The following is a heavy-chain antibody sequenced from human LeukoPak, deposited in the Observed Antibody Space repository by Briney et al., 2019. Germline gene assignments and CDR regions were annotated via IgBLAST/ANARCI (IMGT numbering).Heavy chain of an antibody. CDR2: IYYSGST. J-gene: IGHJ4*02. D-gene: IGHD3-22*01. CDR3: ARHRKERYYYDSSGSPPSD. V-gene: IGHV4-31*03. Sequence: SETLSLTCTVSGGSISSGGYYWSWIRQHPGKGLEWIGYIYYSGSTYYNPSLKSRVTISIDTSKNQFSLKLSSVTAADTAVYYCARHRKERYYYDSSGSPPSDWGQGTLVTVSS. CDR1: GGSISSGGYY.